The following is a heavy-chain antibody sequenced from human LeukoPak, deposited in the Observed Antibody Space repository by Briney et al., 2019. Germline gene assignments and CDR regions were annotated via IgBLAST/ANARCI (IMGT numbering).Heavy chain of an antibody. CDR2: ISSSSSTI. J-gene: IGHJ4*02. V-gene: IGHV3-48*04. CDR1: GFTFSSYS. CDR3: ASGMTTRLGY. D-gene: IGHD4-11*01. Sequence: GGSLRLSCAASGFTFSSYSMNWVRQAPGKGLEWVSYISSSSSTIYYADSVKGRFTISRDNAKNTLYLQMNSLRAEDTAVYYCASGMTTRLGYWGQGTLVTVSS.